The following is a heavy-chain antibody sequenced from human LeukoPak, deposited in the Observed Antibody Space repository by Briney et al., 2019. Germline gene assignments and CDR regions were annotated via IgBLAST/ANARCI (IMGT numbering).Heavy chain of an antibody. V-gene: IGHV1-46*01. CDR3: ARDFRSAIGYFDY. CDR1: GYTVASFY. D-gene: IGHD2-21*01. CDR2: INPSGGST. J-gene: IGHJ4*02. Sequence: ASVKVSCKASGYTVASFYMHWVRQAPGQGLEWIGIINPSGGSTTYAQKFQGRVTMTRDTSTSTVYMELSSLRSEDTAVYYCARDFRSAIGYFDYWGRGTLVTVSS.